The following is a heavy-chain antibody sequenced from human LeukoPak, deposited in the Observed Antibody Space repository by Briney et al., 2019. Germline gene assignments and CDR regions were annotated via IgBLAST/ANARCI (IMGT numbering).Heavy chain of an antibody. CDR1: GYSISSSYY. CDR3: ARGQGLLSY. J-gene: IGHJ4*02. V-gene: IGHV4-61*01. Sequence: SETLSLTCTVSGYSISSSYYWSWIRQPPGKGLEWIGYIYYSGSTNYNPSLKSRVTISVDTSKNQFSLKLSSVTAADTAVYYCARGQGLLSYWGQGTLVTVSS. D-gene: IGHD6-25*01. CDR2: IYYSGST.